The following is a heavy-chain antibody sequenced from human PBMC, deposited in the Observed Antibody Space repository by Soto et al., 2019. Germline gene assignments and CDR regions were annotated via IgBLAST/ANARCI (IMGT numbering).Heavy chain of an antibody. CDR2: TYYRSKWYN. CDR3: ARDPYYDFWSGYSDGMDV. V-gene: IGHV6-1*01. Sequence: SQTLSLTCAISXDXVSRNXXXWNWIRQSPSRGLEWLVRTYYRSKWYNDYAVSVKSRITINPDTSKNQFSLQLNSVTPEDTAVYYCARDPYYDFWSGYSDGMDVWGQGTTVTVSS. D-gene: IGHD3-3*01. CDR1: XDXVSRNXXX. J-gene: IGHJ6*02.